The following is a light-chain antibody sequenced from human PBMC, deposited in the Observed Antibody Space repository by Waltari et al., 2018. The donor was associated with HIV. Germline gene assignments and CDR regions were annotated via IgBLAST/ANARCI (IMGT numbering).Light chain of an antibody. V-gene: IGLV1-47*01. CDR2: RSN. Sequence: QSVLTQPPSASGTPGQRVTISCSGSSSNIGRNYVYWYQQFPGTAPKLLSYRSNQRPAGVPDRFSGSKSGTAASLASSGLRSEDEADYYCAAWDGSLGVLGGGTKLTVL. CDR1: SSNIGRNY. J-gene: IGLJ2*01. CDR3: AAWDGSLGV.